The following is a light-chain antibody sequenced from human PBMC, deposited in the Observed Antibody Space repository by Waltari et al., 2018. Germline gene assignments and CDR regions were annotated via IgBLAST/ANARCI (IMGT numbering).Light chain of an antibody. Sequence: QSALTQPASVSASPGQSITVSCTGTSSDVGGYNYVSWYQQHPGKAPKLMFYDVSKRPSVVSNRFSGSKAANTACLTISGLQAEDEADYYCSSYTSSSTYVFGTGTKVTVL. CDR2: DVS. CDR3: SSYTSSSTYV. V-gene: IGLV2-14*01. J-gene: IGLJ1*01. CDR1: SSDVGGYNY.